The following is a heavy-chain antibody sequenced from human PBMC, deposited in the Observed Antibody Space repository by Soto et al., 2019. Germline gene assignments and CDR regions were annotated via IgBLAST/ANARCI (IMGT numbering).Heavy chain of an antibody. CDR2: ISSSGSTI. Sequence: LRLSCAASGFTFSDYYMSWIRQAPGKGLEWVSYISSSGSTIYYADSVKGRFTISRDNAKNSLYLQMNSLRAEDTAVYYCASAFGDYGIDAFDIWGQGTMVTVSS. CDR1: GFTFSDYY. J-gene: IGHJ3*02. CDR3: ASAFGDYGIDAFDI. D-gene: IGHD4-17*01. V-gene: IGHV3-11*01.